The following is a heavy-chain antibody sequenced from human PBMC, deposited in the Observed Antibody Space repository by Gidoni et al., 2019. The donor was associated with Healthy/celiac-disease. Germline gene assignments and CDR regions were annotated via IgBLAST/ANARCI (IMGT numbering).Heavy chain of an antibody. J-gene: IGHJ5*02. CDR3: AREVGYCSSTSCFGDHWFDP. D-gene: IGHD2-2*01. CDR1: GGSISSYY. V-gene: IGHV4-59*01. Sequence: QVQLQASGPGLVKHSATLSLTCTLSGGSISSYYWSWIRQPPGKGLEWIGYIYYNGSTNYNPSIKRRVTISVDTSKNQFSLKLSSVTAADTAVYYCAREVGYCSSTSCFGDHWFDPWGQGTLVTVSS. CDR2: IYYNGST.